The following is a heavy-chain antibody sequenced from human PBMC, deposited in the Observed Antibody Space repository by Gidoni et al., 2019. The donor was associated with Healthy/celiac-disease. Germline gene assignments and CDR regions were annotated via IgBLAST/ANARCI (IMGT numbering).Heavy chain of an antibody. D-gene: IGHD3-22*01. CDR3: ATARVGTDYYDSSGYLDAFDI. CDR1: GYTLTELS. J-gene: IGHJ3*02. Sequence: QVQLVQSGAEVKKPGASVKVSCKVSGYTLTELSMHWVRQAPGKGLEWMGGFDPEDGETIYAQKFQGRVTMTEDTSTDTAYMELSSLRSEDTAVYYCATARVGTDYYDSSGYLDAFDIWSQGTMVTVSS. CDR2: FDPEDGET. V-gene: IGHV1-24*01.